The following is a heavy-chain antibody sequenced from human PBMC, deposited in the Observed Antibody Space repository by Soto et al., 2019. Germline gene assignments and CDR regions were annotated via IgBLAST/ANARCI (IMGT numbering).Heavy chain of an antibody. V-gene: IGHV1-2*02. J-gene: IGHJ5*02. CDR1: GYTFTGYY. Sequence: ASVKVSCKASGYTFTGYYMHWVRQAPGQGLEWMGWINPNSGGTNYAQKFQGRVTMTRDTSISTAYMELSRLRSDDTAVYYCATTSGYSYSNWFDPWGQGTLVTAPQ. CDR3: ATTSGYSYSNWFDP. CDR2: INPNSGGT. D-gene: IGHD3-3*01.